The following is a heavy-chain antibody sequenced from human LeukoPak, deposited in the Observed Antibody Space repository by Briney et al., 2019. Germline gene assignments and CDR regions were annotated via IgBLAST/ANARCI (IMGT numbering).Heavy chain of an antibody. CDR1: GFTFSFYG. J-gene: IGHJ4*02. V-gene: IGHV3-30*02. D-gene: IGHD2-15*01. Sequence: GGSLRLSCAASGFTFSFYGMHWVRQAPGKGLEWVSSIGYGGSNKYYADSVRGRFTISRDNAKNTLYLQMNSLRVEDTAIYYCARDRTKDCSGGGCYRHYFDYWGQGTLVTVSS. CDR3: ARDRTKDCSGGGCYRHYFDY. CDR2: IGYGGSNK.